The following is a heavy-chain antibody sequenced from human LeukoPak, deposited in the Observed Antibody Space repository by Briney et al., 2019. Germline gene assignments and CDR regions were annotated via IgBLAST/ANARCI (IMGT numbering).Heavy chain of an antibody. J-gene: IGHJ5*02. CDR2: ISWNSGSI. CDR1: GFTFDDYA. Sequence: GGSLRLSCAASGFTFDDYAMHWARQAPGKGLEWVSGISWNSGSIGYADSVKGRFTISRDNAKNSLYLQMNSLRAEGTALYYCTKDMVFRSGWYGWFDPWGQGTLVTVSS. V-gene: IGHV3-9*01. D-gene: IGHD6-19*01. CDR3: TKDMVFRSGWYGWFDP.